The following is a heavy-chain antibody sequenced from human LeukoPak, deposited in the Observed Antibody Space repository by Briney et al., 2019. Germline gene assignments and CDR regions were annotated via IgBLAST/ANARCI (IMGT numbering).Heavy chain of an antibody. Sequence: PGGSLRLSCAASGFTFSSYGMHWVRQAPGKGLEWVAVISYDGSNKYYADSVKGRFTISRDNFKNTLYLQMNSLRAEDTAVYYCAKDGIEWELQLYFDYWGQGTLVTVSS. V-gene: IGHV3-30*18. J-gene: IGHJ4*02. CDR3: AKDGIEWELQLYFDY. CDR1: GFTFSSYG. CDR2: ISYDGSNK. D-gene: IGHD1-26*01.